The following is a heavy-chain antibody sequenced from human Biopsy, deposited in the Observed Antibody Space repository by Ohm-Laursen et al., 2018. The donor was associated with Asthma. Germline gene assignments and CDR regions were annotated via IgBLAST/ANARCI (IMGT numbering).Heavy chain of an antibody. CDR3: ARGPEYVRSSGALDY. D-gene: IGHD2-2*01. Sequence: GASVKVSCKVSGGTFSSYAISWVRQAPGQGLEWMGGLIPVLGTPDHAQMFEGRVTITADESTSTAYMELSSLSSEDTAVYYCARGPEYVRSSGALDYWGQGTLVTVSS. CDR1: GGTFSSYA. J-gene: IGHJ4*02. V-gene: IGHV1-69*13. CDR2: LIPVLGTP.